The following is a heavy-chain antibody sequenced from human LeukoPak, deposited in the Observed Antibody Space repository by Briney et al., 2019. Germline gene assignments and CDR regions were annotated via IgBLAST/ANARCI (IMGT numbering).Heavy chain of an antibody. CDR1: GYTFTSYA. Sequence: ASVEVSCKASGYTFTSYAMNWVRQAPGQGLEWMGWINTNTGNPTYAQGFTGRFVFSLDTSASAAYLQISSLKAEDTAVYYCARSSGTDAFDIWGQGTMVTVSS. CDR3: ARSSGTDAFDI. CDR2: INTNTGNP. D-gene: IGHD3-10*01. V-gene: IGHV7-4-1*02. J-gene: IGHJ3*02.